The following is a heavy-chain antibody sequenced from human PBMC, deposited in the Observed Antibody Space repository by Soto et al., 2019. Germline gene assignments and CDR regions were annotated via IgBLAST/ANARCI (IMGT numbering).Heavy chain of an antibody. Sequence: PSETLSLTCAVSGGSISSGGYSWSWIRQPPGKGLEWIGYIYHSGSTYYNPSLKSRVTISVDRSKNQFSLKLSSVTAADTAVYYCARGSGYELVVFDYWGQGTRGTVSS. CDR1: GGSISSGGYS. V-gene: IGHV4-30-2*01. CDR3: ARGSGYELVVFDY. D-gene: IGHD5-12*01. CDR2: IYHSGST. J-gene: IGHJ4*02.